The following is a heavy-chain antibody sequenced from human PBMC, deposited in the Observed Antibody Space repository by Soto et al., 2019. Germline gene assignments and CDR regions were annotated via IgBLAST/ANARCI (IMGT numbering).Heavy chain of an antibody. CDR3: AKVVVDYYGSGSYFDY. CDR1: GFTFDDYA. CDR2: ISWNSGNI. Sequence: DVQLVESGGGLVQPGRSLRLSCAASGFTFDDYAMHWVRQPPGKGLEWVSGISWNSGNIGYADSVRGRFTISRDNAKNSLYLQMNSLRAEDMALYYCAKVVVDYYGSGSYFDYWGQGTLVTVSS. J-gene: IGHJ4*02. D-gene: IGHD3-10*01. V-gene: IGHV3-9*03.